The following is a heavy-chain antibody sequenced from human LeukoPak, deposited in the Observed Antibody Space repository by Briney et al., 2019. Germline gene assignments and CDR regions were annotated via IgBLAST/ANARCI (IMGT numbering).Heavy chain of an antibody. CDR1: GFAFGSEA. V-gene: IGHV3-30-3*01. D-gene: IGHD7-27*01. Sequence: GGSLRLSCAVSGFAFGSEAMHWVRQAPGKGLEWVAVISYDGSNKYYADSVKGRFTISRDNSKNTLYLQMNSLRAEDTAVYYCARDHWGAGTAFDIWGQGTMVTASS. CDR2: ISYDGSNK. CDR3: ARDHWGAGTAFDI. J-gene: IGHJ3*02.